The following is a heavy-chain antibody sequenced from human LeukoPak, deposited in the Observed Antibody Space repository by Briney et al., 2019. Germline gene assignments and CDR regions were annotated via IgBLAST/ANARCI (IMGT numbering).Heavy chain of an antibody. CDR2: ISSSSSTI. V-gene: IGHV3-48*01. D-gene: IGHD5-18*01. Sequence: GSLRLSCAASGFTFSSYSMNWVRQAPGKGLEWVPYISSSSSTIYYADSVKGRFTISRDNAKNSLYLQMNSLRAEDTAVYYCARGYSYGYDLGYWGQGTLVTVSS. CDR3: ARGYSYGYDLGY. J-gene: IGHJ4*02. CDR1: GFTFSSYS.